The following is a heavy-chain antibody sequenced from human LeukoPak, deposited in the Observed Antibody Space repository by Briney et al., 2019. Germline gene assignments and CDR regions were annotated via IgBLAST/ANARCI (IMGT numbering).Heavy chain of an antibody. Sequence: PSETLSFTCTVSGGSISTSNYYWGWIRQAPGKGLEWVGSLYDGGSTHYHPSLKSLVTISIDSSKTHFSLKLSSVTAANTAVYYCARYMSSTAQDYWGQGTPVTVSS. D-gene: IGHD5-18*01. J-gene: IGHJ4*02. CDR1: GGSISTSNYY. V-gene: IGHV4-39*02. CDR2: LYDGGST. CDR3: ARYMSSTAQDY.